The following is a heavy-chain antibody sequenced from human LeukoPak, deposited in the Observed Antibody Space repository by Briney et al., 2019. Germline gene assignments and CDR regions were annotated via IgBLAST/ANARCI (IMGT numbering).Heavy chain of an antibody. CDR2: IYYSGST. D-gene: IGHD4-23*01. CDR3: ARYGDNSYYFDY. V-gene: IGHV4-31*02. J-gene: IGHJ4*02. Sequence: GYIYYSGSTYYNPSLKSRLTISVDTSKNQFSLKLSSVTAADTAAYYCARYGDNSYYFDYWGQGALVTVSS.